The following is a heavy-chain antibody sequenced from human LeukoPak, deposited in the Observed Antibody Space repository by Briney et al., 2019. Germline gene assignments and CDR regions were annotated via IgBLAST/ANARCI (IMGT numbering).Heavy chain of an antibody. Sequence: GGSLRLSCAASGFPFPTYAMNWVRQAPGKGLEWVSTISGSGSPTFYADSVKGRFTISGDNSKNTLYLQMNSLRAEDTAVYYCAKPGLQLTIALWGYYFDYWGQGTLVTVSS. D-gene: IGHD2-21*01. CDR3: AKPGLQLTIALWGYYFDY. J-gene: IGHJ4*02. CDR2: ISGSGSPT. CDR1: GFPFPTYA. V-gene: IGHV3-23*01.